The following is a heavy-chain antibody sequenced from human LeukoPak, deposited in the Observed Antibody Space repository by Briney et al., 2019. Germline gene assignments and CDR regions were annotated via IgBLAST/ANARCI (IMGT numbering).Heavy chain of an antibody. CDR1: GGTFSSYA. Sequence: SVKASCKASGGTFSSYAISWVRQAPGQGLEWMGRIIPIFGIANYAQKFQGRVTITADKSTSTAYMELSSLRSEDTAVYYCARDVGGSWFDPWGQGTLVTVSS. V-gene: IGHV1-69*04. D-gene: IGHD3-16*01. CDR2: IIPIFGIA. CDR3: ARDVGGSWFDP. J-gene: IGHJ5*02.